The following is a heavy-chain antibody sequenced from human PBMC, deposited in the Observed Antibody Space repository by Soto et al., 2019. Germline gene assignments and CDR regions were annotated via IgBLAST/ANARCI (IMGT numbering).Heavy chain of an antibody. CDR1: GYTFTTFH. V-gene: IGHV1-2*02. CDR2: INPDTGDS. Sequence: QVHLVQSGAEVRKPGASVKVSCKASGYTFTTFHLHWVRLAPGQGLEWMGWINPDTGDSEYGQKSQGRVTLTRDTSMTTAYMELSSLTSDDTAIYFCARVRYVDFSFQYWGQGTPVSVSS. CDR3: ARVRYVDFSFQY. J-gene: IGHJ4*02. D-gene: IGHD4-17*01.